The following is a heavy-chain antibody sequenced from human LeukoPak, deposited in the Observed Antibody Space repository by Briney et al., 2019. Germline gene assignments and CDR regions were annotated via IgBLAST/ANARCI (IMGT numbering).Heavy chain of an antibody. Sequence: ASVKVSCKASGGTFSSYAISWVRQAPGQGLEWMGWINPNSGGTNFAQKFQGRVTMTRDTSISTAYMELSRLRSDDTAVSYCARDRYLTYYDILTGYYSSWFDPWGQGTLVTVSS. D-gene: IGHD3-9*01. CDR3: ARDRYLTYYDILTGYYSSWFDP. CDR1: GGTFSSYA. J-gene: IGHJ5*02. V-gene: IGHV1-2*02. CDR2: INPNSGGT.